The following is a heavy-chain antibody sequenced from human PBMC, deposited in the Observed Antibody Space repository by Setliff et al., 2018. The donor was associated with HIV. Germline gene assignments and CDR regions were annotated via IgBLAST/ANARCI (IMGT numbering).Heavy chain of an antibody. CDR1: GGSISSYY. V-gene: IGHV4-59*01. D-gene: IGHD3-22*01. CDR2: IYYSGST. CDR3: ARTTDSSGYYLISSSYYFYYMDI. J-gene: IGHJ6*03. Sequence: SETLSLTCTVSGGSISSYYSSWIRQPPGKGLEWIGYIYYSGSTNYNPPLKSRVTIAVDTSKNQFSLTLSSVTASDPAVYYCARTTDSSGYYLISSSYYFYYMDIWGKGTKVTVSS.